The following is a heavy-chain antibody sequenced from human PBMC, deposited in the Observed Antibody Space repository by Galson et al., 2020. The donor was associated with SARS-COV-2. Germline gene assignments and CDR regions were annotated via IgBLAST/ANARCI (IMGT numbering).Heavy chain of an antibody. D-gene: IGHD6-13*01. V-gene: IGHV3-48*02. J-gene: IGHJ4*02. Sequence: TGGSLRLSCAASGFTFSSYSMNWVRQAPGKGLEWVSYISSSSSTIYYADSVKGRFTISRDNAKNSLYLQMNSLRDEDTAVYYCARAGYSSSWPSFDYWGQGTLVTVSS. CDR1: GFTFSSYS. CDR3: ARAGYSSSWPSFDY. CDR2: ISSSSSTI.